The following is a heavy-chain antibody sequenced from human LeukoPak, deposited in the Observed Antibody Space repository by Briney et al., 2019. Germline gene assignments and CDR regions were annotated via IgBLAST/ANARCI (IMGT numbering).Heavy chain of an antibody. Sequence: PGGSLRLSCAASGFTFSSYEMNWVRQAPGKGLEWVSSISSSSSYIYYADSVKGRFTISRDNAKNSLYLQMNSLRAEDTAVYYRARDRGGWFDPWGQGTLVTVSS. CDR3: ARDRGGWFDP. CDR2: ISSSSSYI. CDR1: GFTFSSYE. D-gene: IGHD3-10*01. J-gene: IGHJ5*02. V-gene: IGHV3-21*01.